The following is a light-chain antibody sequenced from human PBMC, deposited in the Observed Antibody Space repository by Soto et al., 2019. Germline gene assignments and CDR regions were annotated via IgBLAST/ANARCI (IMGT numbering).Light chain of an antibody. CDR2: DAS. CDR1: QNISVW. Sequence: DIQMTQSPSTLSASVGDGVTITCRASQNISVWLAWYQQRTGKAPKFLIYDASSLETGVPSRFSGSGSGTEFTLTIRSLQPDDFATYYCQQYDSSSPTFGQVTKLEIK. V-gene: IGKV1-5*01. CDR3: QQYDSSSPT. J-gene: IGKJ2*01.